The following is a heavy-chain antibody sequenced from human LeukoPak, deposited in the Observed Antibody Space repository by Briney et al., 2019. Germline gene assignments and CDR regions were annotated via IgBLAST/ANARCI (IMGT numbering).Heavy chain of an antibody. CDR1: GYSFTSYW. CDR2: IYPGDSDT. V-gene: IGHV5-51*01. D-gene: IGHD3-3*01. J-gene: IGHJ4*02. Sequence: LGESLKISCKGSGYSFTSYWIGWVRQMPGKGLEWMGIIYPGDSDTRYSPSFQGQVTISADKSISTAYLQWSSLKASDTAMYYCARLGVPYAFGLYVGDYWGQGTLVTVSS. CDR3: ARLGVPYAFGLYVGDY.